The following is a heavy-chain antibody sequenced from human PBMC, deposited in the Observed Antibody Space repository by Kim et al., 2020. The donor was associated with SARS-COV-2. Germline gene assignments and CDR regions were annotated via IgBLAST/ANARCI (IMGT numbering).Heavy chain of an antibody. CDR3: ARAPYRGYGSGREYGY. CDR1: GGSFSGYY. V-gene: IGHV4-34*01. CDR2: INHSGST. D-gene: IGHD3-10*01. J-gene: IGHJ4*02. Sequence: SETLSLTCAVYGGSFSGYYWSWIRQPPGKGLEWIGEINHSGSTNYNPSLKSRVTISVDTSKNQFSLKLSSVTAADTAVYYCARAPYRGYGSGREYGYWGQGTLVTVSS.